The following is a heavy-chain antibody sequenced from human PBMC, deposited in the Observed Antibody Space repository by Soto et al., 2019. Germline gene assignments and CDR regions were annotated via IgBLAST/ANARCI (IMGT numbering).Heavy chain of an antibody. Sequence: GESLKISCKGSGYSFTSYWIGWVRQMPGKGLEWMGIIYPGDSDTRYSPSFQGQVTISADKSISTAYLQWSSLKASDTAMCYCARQVYNYYYGMDVWGQGTTVTVSS. J-gene: IGHJ6*02. CDR3: ARQVYNYYYGMDV. V-gene: IGHV5-51*01. CDR2: IYPGDSDT. CDR1: GYSFTSYW.